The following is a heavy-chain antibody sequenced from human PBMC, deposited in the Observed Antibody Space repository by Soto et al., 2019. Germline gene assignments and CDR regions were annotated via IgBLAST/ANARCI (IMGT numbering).Heavy chain of an antibody. CDR2: IYYSGST. D-gene: IGHD4-17*01. Sequence: KPSETLSLTCTVSGGSISSYYWSWIRQPPGKGLEWIGYIYYSGSTNYNPSLKSRVTISVDTSKNQFSLKLSSVTAADTAVYYCARDFSAYGDSYFDYWGQGTLVTVSS. CDR1: GGSISSYY. CDR3: ARDFSAYGDSYFDY. V-gene: IGHV4-59*01. J-gene: IGHJ4*02.